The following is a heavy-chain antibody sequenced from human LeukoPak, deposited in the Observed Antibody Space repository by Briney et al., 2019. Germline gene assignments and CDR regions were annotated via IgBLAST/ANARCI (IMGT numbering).Heavy chain of an antibody. CDR3: ARDLSSVDFWSGYYYYFDY. CDR2: INPSGGST. D-gene: IGHD3-3*01. J-gene: IGHJ4*02. CDR1: GYTFTSYY. V-gene: IGHV1-46*03. Sequence: ASVKVSCKASGYTFTSYYMHGVRQAPGQGLEWMGIINPSGGSTSYAQKFQGRVTMARDTSTSTVYMELSSLRSEATAVYYCARDLSSVDFWSGYYYYFDYWGQGTLVTVSS.